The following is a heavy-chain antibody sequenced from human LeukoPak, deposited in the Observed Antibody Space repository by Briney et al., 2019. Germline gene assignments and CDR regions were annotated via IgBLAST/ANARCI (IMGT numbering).Heavy chain of an antibody. Sequence: GGSLRLSCAASGFNFRSSGMHWVRQAPGKGLEWVANIKEDGSEIHYMDSVKGRFTISRDNAKNSVYLQMNSLRAEDTGVYYCARGPSGYHNTGGQGTLVTVSS. CDR2: IKEDGSEI. V-gene: IGHV3-7*01. CDR1: GFNFRSSG. D-gene: IGHD5-12*01. J-gene: IGHJ4*02. CDR3: ARGPSGYHNT.